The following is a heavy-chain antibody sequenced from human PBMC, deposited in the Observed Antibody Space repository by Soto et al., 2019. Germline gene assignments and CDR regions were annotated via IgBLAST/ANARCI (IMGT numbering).Heavy chain of an antibody. V-gene: IGHV4-34*01. J-gene: IGHJ5*02. CDR3: ARGIYGSGSYYDWFDP. CDR2: INHSGST. CDR1: GGSFSGYY. Sequence: SETLSLTCAVYGGSFSGYYWSWIRQPPGKGLEWIGEINHSGSTNYNPSLKSRVTISVDTSKNQFSLKLSSVTAADTAVYYCARGIYGSGSYYDWFDPWGQGTLVTVSS. D-gene: IGHD3-10*01.